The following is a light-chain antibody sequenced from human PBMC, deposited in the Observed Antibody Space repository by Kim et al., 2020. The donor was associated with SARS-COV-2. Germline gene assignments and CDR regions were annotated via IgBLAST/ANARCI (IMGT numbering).Light chain of an antibody. J-gene: IGLJ1*01. Sequence: QSALTQPASVSGSPGQSITISCTASSSDVGDFKYVSWYQQHPGKAPKLMIYDVTHRPSGVSNRFSGSKSGNTASLTISGLQAEDEADYYCGSYKTITSLGYVFGTGTKVTVL. CDR1: SSDVGDFKY. V-gene: IGLV2-14*03. CDR3: GSYKTITSLGYV. CDR2: DVT.